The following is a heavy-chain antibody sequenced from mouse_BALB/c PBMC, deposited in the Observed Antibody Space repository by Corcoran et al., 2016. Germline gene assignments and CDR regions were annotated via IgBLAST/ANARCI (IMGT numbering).Heavy chain of an antibody. V-gene: IGHV1S136*01. Sequence: EVQLQQSGTELVQPGASVKMSCKASGYTFTSYVMHWVQQKPGQGLEWIGYINPYNDGTKYNEKFKGKATLTSDKSSSTAYMELSSLTSEDSAVYYWARVNYDYGSRSAMDYCGQGTSVTVSS. J-gene: IGHJ4*01. CDR3: ARVNYDYGSRSAMDY. D-gene: IGHD1-1*01. CDR1: GYTFTSYV. CDR2: INPYNDGT.